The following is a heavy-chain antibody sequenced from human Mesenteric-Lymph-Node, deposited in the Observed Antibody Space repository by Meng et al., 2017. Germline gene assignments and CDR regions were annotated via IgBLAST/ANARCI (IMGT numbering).Heavy chain of an antibody. V-gene: IGHV3-15*01. CDR2: IKSMSDGGTI. D-gene: IGHD2/OR15-2a*01. CDR3: VTEYTLPFDN. Sequence: EVQLVESGGGLVKPGGSLRLSCAASGLIFSNAWMSWVRQAPGKGLEWVGRIKSMSDGGTIDYGAPVKARFTISRDDSKNTLYLQMNSLKTEDTAVYYCVTEYTLPFDNWGQGTLVTVSS. CDR1: GLIFSNAW. J-gene: IGHJ4*02.